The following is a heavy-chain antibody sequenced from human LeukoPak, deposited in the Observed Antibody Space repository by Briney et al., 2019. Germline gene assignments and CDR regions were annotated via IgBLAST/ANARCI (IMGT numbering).Heavy chain of an antibody. CDR2: IYHSGST. CDR1: GGSISSDNW. Sequence: SETLSLTCAVSGGSISSDNWWSWVRQPPGKGLEWIGEIYHSGSTNYNPSLQSRVTISVDTSKNQFSLKLSSVTAADTAVYYCARASKLSPYSSGWVPVDYWGQGTLVTVSS. J-gene: IGHJ4*02. D-gene: IGHD6-19*01. V-gene: IGHV4-4*02. CDR3: ARASKLSPYSSGWVPVDY.